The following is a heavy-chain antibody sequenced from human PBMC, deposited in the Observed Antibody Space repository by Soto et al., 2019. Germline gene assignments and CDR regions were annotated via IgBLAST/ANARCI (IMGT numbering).Heavy chain of an antibody. D-gene: IGHD6-13*01. V-gene: IGHV3-64D*08. CDR3: VKTGIAAAGTGRLDYYGMDV. J-gene: IGHJ6*02. CDR2: ISSNGGST. CDR1: GFTFSSYA. Sequence: PGGSLRLSCSASGFTFSSYAMHWVRQAPGKGLEYVSAISSNGGSTYYADSVKGRFTISRDNSKNTLYLQMSSLRAEDTAVYYCVKTGIAAAGTGRLDYYGMDVWGQGTTVTVSS.